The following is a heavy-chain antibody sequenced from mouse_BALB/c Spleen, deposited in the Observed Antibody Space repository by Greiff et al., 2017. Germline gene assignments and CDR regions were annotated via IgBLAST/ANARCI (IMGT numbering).Heavy chain of an antibody. CDR2: INPSSGYT. CDR1: GYTFTSYT. CDR3: ARDSSGFLAY. V-gene: IGHV1-4*01. D-gene: IGHD3-2*01. J-gene: IGHJ3*01. Sequence: QVHVKQSGAELARPGASVKMSCKASGYTFTSYTMHWVKQRPGQGLEWIGYINPSSGYTNYNQKFKDKATLTADKSSSTAYMQLSSLTSEDSAVYYCARDSSGFLAYWGQGTLVTVSA.